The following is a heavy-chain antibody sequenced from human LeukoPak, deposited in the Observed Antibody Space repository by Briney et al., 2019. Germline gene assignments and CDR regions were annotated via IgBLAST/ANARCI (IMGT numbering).Heavy chain of an antibody. J-gene: IGHJ4*02. CDR1: GGSINSGY. D-gene: IGHD3-9*01. V-gene: IGHV4-59*01. CDR3: ARTSGGRYFDWLL. Sequence: SETLSLTCSVSGGSINSGYWSWIRQPPGKGLEWIGLLYPSGSTNYNPSLKSRVTISVDTSKNQFSLKLSSVTAADTAVYYCARTSGGRYFDWLLWGQGTLVTVSS. CDR2: LYPSGST.